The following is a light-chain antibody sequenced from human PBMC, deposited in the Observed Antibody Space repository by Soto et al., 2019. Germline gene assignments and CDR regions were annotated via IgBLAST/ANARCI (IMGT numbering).Light chain of an antibody. V-gene: IGLV2-14*01. CDR1: SSDVGGYNY. Sequence: QSALTQPASVSGSPGQSITISCTGTSSDVGGYNYVSWCQQHPGKAPKLMIYEVSNRPSGVSNRFSGSKSANTASLTISGLQAEDEADYYCSSYTSSNTWVFGGGTKLTVL. J-gene: IGLJ3*02. CDR3: SSYTSSNTWV. CDR2: EVS.